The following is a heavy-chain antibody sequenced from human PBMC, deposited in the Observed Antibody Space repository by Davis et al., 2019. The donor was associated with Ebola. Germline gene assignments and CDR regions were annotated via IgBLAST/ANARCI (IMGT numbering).Heavy chain of an antibody. D-gene: IGHD3-3*01. Sequence: GESLKISCAASKFTFSDNAMTWVRQGPGKGLEWVASITGRGGSTYYADSVKGRFTISRDNAKNSLYLQMNSLRDEDTAVYYCARILRFLNGMDVWGQGTTVTVSS. CDR2: ITGRGGST. J-gene: IGHJ6*02. CDR1: KFTFSDNA. CDR3: ARILRFLNGMDV. V-gene: IGHV3-23*01.